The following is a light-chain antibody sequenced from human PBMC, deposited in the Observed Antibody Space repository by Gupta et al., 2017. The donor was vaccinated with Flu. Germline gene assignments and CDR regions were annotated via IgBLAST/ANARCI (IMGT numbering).Light chain of an antibody. CDR1: SGSVSTSYY. CDR3: VLYMGSGLWV. CDR2: STN. V-gene: IGLV8-61*01. J-gene: IGLJ3*02. Sequence: QTVVTQEPSFSVSPGGTVTLTCGLSSGSVSTSYYPSWYQQTPGQAPRTLIYSTNTRSSGVPDRFSGSILGNKAALTITGAQAGDESDYYCVLYMGSGLWVFGGGTKLTVL.